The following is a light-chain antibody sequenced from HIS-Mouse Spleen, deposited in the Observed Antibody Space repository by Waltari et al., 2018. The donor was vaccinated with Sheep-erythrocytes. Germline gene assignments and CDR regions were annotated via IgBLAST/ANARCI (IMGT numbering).Light chain of an antibody. V-gene: IGLV2-23*01. Sequence: QSALTQPASVSGSPGQSITISCTGTSSDVGSYNLVSWYQQHPGKAPKLMIYEGSKRPSGASNRVAGSKSGNTASLTISGLQAEDEADYYCCSYAGSSTPWVFGGGTKLTVL. J-gene: IGLJ3*02. CDR3: CSYAGSSTPWV. CDR1: SSDVGSYNL. CDR2: EGS.